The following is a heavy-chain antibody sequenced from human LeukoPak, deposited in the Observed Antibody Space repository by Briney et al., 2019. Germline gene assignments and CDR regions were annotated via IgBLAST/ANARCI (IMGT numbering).Heavy chain of an antibody. V-gene: IGHV1-2*02. J-gene: IGHJ4*02. D-gene: IGHD1-26*01. CDR1: GYTFTGYY. Sequence: ASVKVSCKASGYTFTGYYMHWVRQAPGQGLEWMGWINPNSGGTNYAQKFQGRVTVTRDTSISTAYMELSRLRSDDTAVYYCARSARQVGATTAFDYWGQGTLVTVSS. CDR3: ARSARQVGATTAFDY. CDR2: INPNSGGT.